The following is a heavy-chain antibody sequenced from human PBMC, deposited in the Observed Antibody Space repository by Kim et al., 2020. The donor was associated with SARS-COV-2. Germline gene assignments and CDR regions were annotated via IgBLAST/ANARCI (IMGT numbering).Heavy chain of an antibody. J-gene: IGHJ3*02. CDR3: ARDTPGQKAYDI. V-gene: IGHV6-1*01. Sequence: DYAATLKSRITIDADPSKNQFSLQLNSVSPEDTAVYYCARDTPGQKAYDIWGQGTMVTVSS.